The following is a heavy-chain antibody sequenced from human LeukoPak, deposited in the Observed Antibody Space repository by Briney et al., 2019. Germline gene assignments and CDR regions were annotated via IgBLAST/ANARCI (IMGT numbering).Heavy chain of an antibody. Sequence: GESLKISCKGSGYSFTSYWIGWVRQMPGKGLEWMGIIYPGDSDTRYSPSFQGQVTISADKSISTAYLQWSSLKASDTAMYYCATPPRYCSSTSCPTEAPFDYWGQGTLVTVSS. J-gene: IGHJ4*02. CDR2: IYPGDSDT. D-gene: IGHD2-2*01. CDR3: ATPPRYCSSTSCPTEAPFDY. V-gene: IGHV5-51*01. CDR1: GYSFTSYW.